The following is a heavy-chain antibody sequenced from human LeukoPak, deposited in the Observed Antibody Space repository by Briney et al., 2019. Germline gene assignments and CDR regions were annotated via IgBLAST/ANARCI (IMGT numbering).Heavy chain of an antibody. Sequence: GGSLRLSCAASRFTFRSYAMSWIRQAPGRGLEWVSAISGSGGSTYYADSVKGRFTISRDNSKNTLYLQMNSLRAEDTAVYYCAKDKIWGEDYFDYWGQGTLVTVSS. D-gene: IGHD3-16*01. V-gene: IGHV3-23*01. J-gene: IGHJ4*02. CDR3: AKDKIWGEDYFDY. CDR1: RFTFRSYA. CDR2: ISGSGGST.